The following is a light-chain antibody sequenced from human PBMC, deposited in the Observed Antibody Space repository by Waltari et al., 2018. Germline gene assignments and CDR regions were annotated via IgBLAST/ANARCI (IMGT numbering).Light chain of an antibody. Sequence: EIMLTQSPGTLSLSPGARATLSCRASQSISRFLAWYQQKPGQAPRLLIYDASTRATGIPVRFSGSGSGTDFSLTINRLEPEDISVYYCQKYGSLPATFGQGTKVEIK. CDR3: QKYGSLPAT. J-gene: IGKJ1*01. CDR2: DAS. V-gene: IGKV3-20*01. CDR1: QSISRF.